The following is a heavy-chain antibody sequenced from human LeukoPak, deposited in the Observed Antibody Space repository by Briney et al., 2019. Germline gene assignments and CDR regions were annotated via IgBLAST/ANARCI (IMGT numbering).Heavy chain of an antibody. CDR1: GFIFNSYW. V-gene: IGHV3-23*01. Sequence: PGGSLRLSCAASGFIFNSYWMSWVRQAPGKGLEWVSAISGSGGSTYYADSVKGRFTISRDNSKNTLYLQMNSLRAEDTAVYYCAKSRGVRGVFDYWGQGTLVTVSS. CDR2: ISGSGGST. D-gene: IGHD3-10*01. J-gene: IGHJ4*02. CDR3: AKSRGVRGVFDY.